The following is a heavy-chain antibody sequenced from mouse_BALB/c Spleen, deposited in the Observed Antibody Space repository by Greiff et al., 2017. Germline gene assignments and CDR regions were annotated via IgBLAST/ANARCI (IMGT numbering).Heavy chain of an antibody. CDR2: IGSKSNNYAT. J-gene: IGHJ3*01. CDR1: GFTFNTYA. Sequence: EVQLVASGGGLVQPKGSLKLSCAASGFTFNTYAMNWVRQAPGKGLEWVARIGSKSNNYATYYADSVKDRFTISRDYSQSMLYLQMNNLTTEDTAMYYCVSDGYRYDVWFAYWGQGTLVTVSA. CDR3: VSDGYRYDVWFAY. D-gene: IGHD2-14*01. V-gene: IGHV10-1*02.